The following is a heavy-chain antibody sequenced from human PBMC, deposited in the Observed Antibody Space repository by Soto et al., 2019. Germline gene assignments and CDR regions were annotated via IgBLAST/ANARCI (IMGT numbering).Heavy chain of an antibody. CDR2: IYYNANT. CDR3: ARCSFVVIPLPGFAP. V-gene: IGHV4-31*03. J-gene: IGHJ5*01. Sequence: SETLSLTCTVSGGSISSGGYYWSWIRQHPGRGLEWIGYIYYNANTYYNPSLKSRVTVSVATSKNQFSLNVRSVTAADTAVYYCARCSFVVIPLPGFAPWGQGTMVTVSS. D-gene: IGHD2-15*01. CDR1: GGSISSGGYY.